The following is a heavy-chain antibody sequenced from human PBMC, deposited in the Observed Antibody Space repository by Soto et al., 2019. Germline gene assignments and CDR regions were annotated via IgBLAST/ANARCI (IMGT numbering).Heavy chain of an antibody. CDR1: GFTFSSYA. V-gene: IGHV3-23*01. D-gene: IGHD3-3*01. Sequence: GGSLRLSCAASGFTFSSYAMSWVRQAPGKGLEWVSAISGSGGSTYYADSVKGRFTISRDNSKNTLYLQMNSLRAEATAVYYCAKDGVACGLWLLYYFDYWGQGALVTVSS. CDR2: ISGSGGST. J-gene: IGHJ4*02. CDR3: AKDGVACGLWLLYYFDY.